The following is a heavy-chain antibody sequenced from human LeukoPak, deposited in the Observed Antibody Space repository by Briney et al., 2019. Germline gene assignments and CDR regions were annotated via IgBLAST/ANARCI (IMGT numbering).Heavy chain of an antibody. D-gene: IGHD6-19*01. Sequence: GGSLRLSCAASGFTFDDSAMHWVRQAPGKGLEWVSGIKSDGVTMGYADSVRGRFTISRDNAKTSLYLQMNALRTEDTALYYCLKDIRRSGYFSVNFDSWGQGTLVTVSS. J-gene: IGHJ4*02. CDR3: LKDIRRSGYFSVNFDS. CDR1: GFTFDDSA. CDR2: IKSDGVTM. V-gene: IGHV3-9*01.